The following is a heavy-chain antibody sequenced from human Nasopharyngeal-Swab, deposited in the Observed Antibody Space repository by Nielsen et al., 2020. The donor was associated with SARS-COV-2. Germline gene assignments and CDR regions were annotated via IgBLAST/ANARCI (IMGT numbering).Heavy chain of an antibody. Sequence: WSRQPPGMGLEWVSAISGSGGSTYYADSVKGRFTISRDNSKNTLYLQMNSLRAEDTAVYYCAKVARDIVVVPAAMKAYYYYGMDVWGQGTTVTVSS. V-gene: IGHV3-23*01. J-gene: IGHJ6*02. CDR3: AKVARDIVVVPAAMKAYYYYGMDV. CDR2: ISGSGGST. D-gene: IGHD2-2*01.